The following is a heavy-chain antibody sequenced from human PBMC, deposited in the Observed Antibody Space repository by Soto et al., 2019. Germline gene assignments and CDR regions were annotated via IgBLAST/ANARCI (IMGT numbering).Heavy chain of an antibody. CDR1: GYTYTSYG. J-gene: IGHJ4*02. CDR3: ARDQGVAGRREFDY. Sequence: ASVKVSCKASGYTYTSYGISWVRHAPGQGLEWMGWISAYNGNTNYAQKLQGRVTMTTDTSTSTAYMELRSLRSDDTAVYYCARDQGVAGRREFDYWGQGTLVTVSS. V-gene: IGHV1-18*01. CDR2: ISAYNGNT. D-gene: IGHD6-19*01.